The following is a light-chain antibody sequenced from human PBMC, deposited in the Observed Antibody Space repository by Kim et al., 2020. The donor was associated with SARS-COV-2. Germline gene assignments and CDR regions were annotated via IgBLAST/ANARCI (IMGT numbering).Light chain of an antibody. V-gene: IGKV3-20*01. Sequence: EMVLTQSPGTLSLSPGERATLSCRASQNIINSYLAWYQQKPGQAPRLLVYETSSRATGIPERFSGSGSGTDFTLTISRLEPEDFAVYYCQRYGTSVTFGGETGLEI. CDR2: ETS. J-gene: IGKJ4*01. CDR3: QRYGTSVT. CDR1: QNIINSY.